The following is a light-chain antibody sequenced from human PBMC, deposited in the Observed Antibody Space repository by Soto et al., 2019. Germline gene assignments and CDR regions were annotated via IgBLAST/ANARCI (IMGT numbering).Light chain of an antibody. CDR1: QSVSSSY. CDR2: GAS. CDR3: QQYGCSPPYT. J-gene: IGKJ2*01. V-gene: IGKV3-20*01. Sequence: EIVLTQSPGTLSLSPGERATLSCRASQSVSSSYLAWYQQTPGQAPRLLIYGASSRATGIPDRFSGSGSGRDFTLTISRLEPEDCAVYYCQQYGCSPPYTFGQGTKLEIK.